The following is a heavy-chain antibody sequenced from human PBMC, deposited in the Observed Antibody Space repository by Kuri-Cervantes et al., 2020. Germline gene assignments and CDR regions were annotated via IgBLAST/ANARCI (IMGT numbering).Heavy chain of an antibody. D-gene: IGHD3-22*01. CDR1: GFTFGDYA. Sequence: GESLKISCTASGFTFGDYAMSWFRQAPGKGLEWVGCIRRKAYGGTTEYVASVKGRFTISRDDSKSIAYLQMNSLKTEDTAVYYCTRDDSSGFSPSWGQGTLVTVSS. CDR2: IRRKAYGGTT. J-gene: IGHJ5*02. CDR3: TRDDSSGFSPS. V-gene: IGHV3-49*03.